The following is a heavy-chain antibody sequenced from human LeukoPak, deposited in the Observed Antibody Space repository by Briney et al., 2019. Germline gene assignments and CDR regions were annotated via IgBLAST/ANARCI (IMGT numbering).Heavy chain of an antibody. J-gene: IGHJ4*02. CDR3: ARDTTNDSYCSSTSCFYNDY. V-gene: IGHV3-21*01. CDR1: GFTFSSYS. D-gene: IGHD2-2*01. Sequence: GGSLRLSCAASGFTFSSYSMNWVRQAPGKGLEWVSSISSSSSYIYYADSVKGRFTISRDNAKNSLYLQMNSLRAEDTAVYYCARDTTNDSYCSSTSCFYNDYWGQGTLVTVSS. CDR2: ISSSSSYI.